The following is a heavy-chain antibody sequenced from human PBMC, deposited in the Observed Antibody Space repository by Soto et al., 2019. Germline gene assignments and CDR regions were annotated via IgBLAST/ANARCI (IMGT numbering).Heavy chain of an antibody. CDR1: GYTFTSYA. CDR3: ASSCSGGSCYSNYFDY. J-gene: IGHJ4*02. D-gene: IGHD2-15*01. V-gene: IGHV1-3*01. Sequence: QVQLVQSGAEVKKPRASVKVSCKASGYTFTSYAMHWVRQAPGQRLEWMGWINAGNGNTKYSQKFQGRVTITRDTSASTAYMELSSLRSEDTAVYYCASSCSGGSCYSNYFDYWGQGTLVTVSS. CDR2: INAGNGNT.